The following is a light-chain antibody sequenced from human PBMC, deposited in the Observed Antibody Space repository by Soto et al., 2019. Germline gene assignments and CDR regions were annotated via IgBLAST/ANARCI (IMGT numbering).Light chain of an antibody. CDR2: RAS. CDR3: QQYNSYPHT. CDR1: QDISTY. Sequence: DIQMTQSPSSLSASVGDRVTITCRASQDISTYLAWYQQKPGKAPQNLIYRASTLQTGVPSRFSGSGSGTEFTLTISSLQPDDFATYYCQQYNSYPHTFGQGTRLEIK. V-gene: IGKV1-16*01. J-gene: IGKJ5*01.